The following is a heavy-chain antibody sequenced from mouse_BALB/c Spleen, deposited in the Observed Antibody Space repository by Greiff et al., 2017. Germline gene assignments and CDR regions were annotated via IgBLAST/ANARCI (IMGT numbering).Heavy chain of an antibody. D-gene: IGHD1-1*01. J-gene: IGHJ4*01. Sequence: QVQLKESGPGLVAPSQSLSITCTVSGFSLTSYDISWIRQPPGKGLEWLGVIWTGGGTNYNSAFMSRLSISKDNSKSQVFLKMNSLQTDDTAIYYCVRDRGLLHHAMDYWGQGTSVTVSS. V-gene: IGHV2-9-2*01. CDR1: GFSLTSYD. CDR2: IWTGGGT. CDR3: VRDRGLLHHAMDY.